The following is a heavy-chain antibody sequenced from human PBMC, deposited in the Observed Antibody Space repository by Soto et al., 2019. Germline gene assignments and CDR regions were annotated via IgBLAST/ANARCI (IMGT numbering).Heavy chain of an antibody. CDR3: ARDRYYDILTGYYYYYGTDV. CDR2: IGTAGDT. J-gene: IGHJ6*02. V-gene: IGHV3-13*01. Sequence: PGGSLRLSCAASGFTFSSYDMHWVRQATGKGLEWVSAIGTAGDTYYPGSVKGRFTISRGNAKNSLYLQMNSPRAGDTAVYYCARDRYYDILTGYYYYYGTDVWGQGTTVTVSS. CDR1: GFTFSSYD. D-gene: IGHD3-9*01.